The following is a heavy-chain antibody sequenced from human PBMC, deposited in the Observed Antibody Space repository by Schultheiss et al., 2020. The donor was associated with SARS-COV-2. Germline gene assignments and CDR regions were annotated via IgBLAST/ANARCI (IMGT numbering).Heavy chain of an antibody. CDR3: AREVNSYGYYYGMDV. CDR2: IYYSGST. D-gene: IGHD5-18*01. CDR1: GGSFSGYY. Sequence: SETLSLTCAVYGGSFSGYYWSWIRQPPGKGLEWIGNIYYSGSTYYNPSLKSRVTISVDTSHNHFSLRLSSVTAADTAVYYCAREVNSYGYYYGMDVWGQGTTVTVSS. J-gene: IGHJ6*02. V-gene: IGHV4-34*01.